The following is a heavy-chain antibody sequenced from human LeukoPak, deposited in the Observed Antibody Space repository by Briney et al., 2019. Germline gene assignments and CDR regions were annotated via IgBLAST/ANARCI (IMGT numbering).Heavy chain of an antibody. CDR3: VGCSGGSCSDFDY. CDR1: GFIFSNCW. D-gene: IGHD2-15*01. J-gene: IGHJ4*02. CDR2: IKQDGSET. V-gene: IGHV3-7*01. Sequence: GGSLRLSCETSGFIFSNCWMTWLRQAPGKGLEWVANIKQDGSETYYSDSVRGRFTISRDNAKHSMYLQMNSLRAEDTALYYCVGCSGGSCSDFDYWGRGTLVTVSS.